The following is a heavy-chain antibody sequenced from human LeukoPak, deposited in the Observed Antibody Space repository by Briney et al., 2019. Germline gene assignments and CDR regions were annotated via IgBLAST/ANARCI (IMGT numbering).Heavy chain of an antibody. CDR3: ARGGRVQLRYYYYYGMDV. CDR1: GYTFTGYY. D-gene: IGHD1-1*01. CDR2: INPNSGDT. Sequence: ASVKVSCKASGYTFTGYYMHWVRQAPGQGLEWMGWINPNSGDTNYAQKFQGWVTMTRDTSISTAYMELSRLRSDDTAVYYCARGGRVQLRYYYYYGMDVWGQGTTVTVSS. J-gene: IGHJ6*02. V-gene: IGHV1-2*04.